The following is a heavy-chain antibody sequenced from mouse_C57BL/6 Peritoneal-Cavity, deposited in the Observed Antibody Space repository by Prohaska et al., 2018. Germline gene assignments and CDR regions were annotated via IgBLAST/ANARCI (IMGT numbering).Heavy chain of an antibody. CDR2: INPDSSTI. V-gene: IGHV4-1*01. CDR3: ARRDGYCWYFDV. J-gene: IGHJ1*03. CDR1: GLDFSRYW. D-gene: IGHD2-3*01. Sequence: EVKLLQSGGGLVQPGGSLKLSCAASGLDFSRYWMSWVRRAPWKGLEWIGEINPDSSTINYAPSLKDKFIISRDNAKNTLYLQISKVRSEDTALYYCARRDGYCWYFDVWGTGTTVTVSS.